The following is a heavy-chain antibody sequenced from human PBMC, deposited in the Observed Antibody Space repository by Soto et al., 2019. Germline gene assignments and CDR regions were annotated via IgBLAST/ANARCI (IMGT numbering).Heavy chain of an antibody. CDR3: ARDGPYCSGGSCYSGAWFDP. CDR1: GYTFTSYA. D-gene: IGHD2-15*01. CDR2: INAGNGNT. J-gene: IGHJ5*02. Sequence: ASVKVSCKASGYTFTSYAMHWVRQAPGQRLEWMGWINAGNGNTKYSQKFQGRVTITRDTSASTAYMELSSLRSEDTAVYYCARDGPYCSGGSCYSGAWFDPWGQGTLVTVSS. V-gene: IGHV1-3*01.